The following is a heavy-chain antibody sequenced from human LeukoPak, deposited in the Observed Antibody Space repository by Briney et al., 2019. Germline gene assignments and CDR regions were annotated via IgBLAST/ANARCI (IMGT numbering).Heavy chain of an antibody. CDR3: ARARYYDSSGYYSTLGAFDI. V-gene: IGHV4-61*02. CDR1: GGSISSGSYY. D-gene: IGHD3-22*01. J-gene: IGHJ3*02. CDR2: IYTSGST. Sequence: SQTLSLTCTVSGGSISSGSYYWSWIRQPAGKGLEWIGRIYTSGSTNYNPSLKSRVTISVDTSKNQFSLKLSSVTAADTAVYYCARARYYDSSGYYSTLGAFDIWGQGTMVTVSS.